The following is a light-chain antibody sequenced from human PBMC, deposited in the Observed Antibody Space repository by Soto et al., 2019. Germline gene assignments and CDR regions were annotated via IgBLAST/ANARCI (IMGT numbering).Light chain of an antibody. V-gene: IGKV3-20*01. Sequence: EIVLTQSPGTLSLSPGERATLSCRASQSVSSSYLAWYQQKPGQAPRLLIFDASSRATGISDRFSGSGSGIHFTLTISRLEPEDFAVYYCQQYGRSPWTFGQGTKV. CDR1: QSVSSSY. CDR3: QQYGRSPWT. J-gene: IGKJ1*01. CDR2: DAS.